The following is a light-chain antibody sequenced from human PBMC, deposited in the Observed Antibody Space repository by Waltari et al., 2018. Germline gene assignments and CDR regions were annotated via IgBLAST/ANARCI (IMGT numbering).Light chain of an antibody. J-gene: IGKJ1*01. CDR1: QSISNW. Sequence: DIQMTQSPSTLSASVGDRVTITCQASQSISNWLAWYQQKPGKAPKLLIYKASSLESGVPSRFSGSGSGTEFTLTISSLQPDDFATYYCQQYNSYSGTFGQGTKVEIK. CDR3: QQYNSYSGT. CDR2: KAS. V-gene: IGKV1-5*03.